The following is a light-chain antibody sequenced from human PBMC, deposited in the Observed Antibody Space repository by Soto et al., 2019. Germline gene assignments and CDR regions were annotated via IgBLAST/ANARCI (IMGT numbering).Light chain of an antibody. CDR1: TSNIGNNY. J-gene: IGLJ3*02. V-gene: IGLV1-51*01. CDR2: DNT. CDR3: VTWDDSLSIGV. Sequence: QSVLTQPPSVSAAPGQRDTISCSGSTSNIGNNYVSWYRQIPGTAPKLLIYDNTERPSGIPDRFSGSKSGASATLGITGLQTGDEADYYCVTWDDSLSIGVFGGGTKLTVL.